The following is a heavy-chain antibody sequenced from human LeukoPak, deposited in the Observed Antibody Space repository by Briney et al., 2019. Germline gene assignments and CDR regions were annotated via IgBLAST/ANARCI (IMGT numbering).Heavy chain of an antibody. Sequence: KPGRSLRLSCTASGFTFGDYAMSWFRQAPGKGLEWVSYISSSGSTIYYADSVKGRFTISRDNAKNSLYLQMNSLRAEDTAVYYCARAVGYSSSWYNWFDPWGQGTLVTVSS. CDR3: ARAVGYSSSWYNWFDP. CDR1: GFTFGDYA. CDR2: ISSSGSTI. J-gene: IGHJ5*02. V-gene: IGHV3-11*01. D-gene: IGHD6-13*01.